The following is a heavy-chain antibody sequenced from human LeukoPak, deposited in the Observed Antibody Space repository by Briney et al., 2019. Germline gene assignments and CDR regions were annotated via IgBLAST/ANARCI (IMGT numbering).Heavy chain of an antibody. Sequence: SVKVSCKASGYTFTSYYMHWVRQAPGQGLEWMGRIIPILGIANYAQKFQGRVTITADKSTSTAYMELSSLRSEDTAVYYCARLGYCSSTSCPDPDYYYYGMDVWGQGTTVTVSS. J-gene: IGHJ6*02. CDR3: ARLGYCSSTSCPDPDYYYYGMDV. D-gene: IGHD2-2*01. CDR2: IIPILGIA. CDR1: GYTFTSYY. V-gene: IGHV1-69*02.